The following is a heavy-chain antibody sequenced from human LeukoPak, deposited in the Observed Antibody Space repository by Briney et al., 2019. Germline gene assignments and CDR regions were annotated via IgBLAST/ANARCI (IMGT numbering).Heavy chain of an antibody. Sequence: GASVKVSCKASGYTFTSYGVSWVRQAPGRGLEWMGWISAYNGNTNYAQKLQGRVTMTTDTSTSTAYMELRSLRSDDTAVYYCARGGAKQWLPEFDYWGQGTLVTVSS. CDR3: ARGGAKQWLPEFDY. CDR1: GYTFTSYG. J-gene: IGHJ4*02. V-gene: IGHV1-18*01. D-gene: IGHD6-19*01. CDR2: ISAYNGNT.